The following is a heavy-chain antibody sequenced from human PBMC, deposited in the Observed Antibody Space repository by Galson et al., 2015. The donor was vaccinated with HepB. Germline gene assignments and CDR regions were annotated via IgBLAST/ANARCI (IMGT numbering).Heavy chain of an antibody. Sequence: SVKVSCKASGGTFSSYTISWVRQAPGQGLEWMGRIIPILGIANYAQKFQGRVTITADKSTSTAYMELSSLRSEDTAVYYCARVSAGYGKREMATIRSDDAFDIWGQGTMVTVSS. V-gene: IGHV1-69*02. J-gene: IGHJ3*02. CDR2: IIPILGIA. CDR3: ARVSAGYGKREMATIRSDDAFDI. CDR1: GGTFSSYT. D-gene: IGHD5-24*01.